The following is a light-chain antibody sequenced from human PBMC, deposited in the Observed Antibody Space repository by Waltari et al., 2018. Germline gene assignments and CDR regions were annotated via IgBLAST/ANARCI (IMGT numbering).Light chain of an antibody. CDR2: DNT. CDR3: QSYDVGLGGV. Sequence: QSVLTQPPSVAGAPGQRVTISWTGSSSNMGAGCDVHRYQGVPRAPPKPLIYDNTKRPSGVPDRFSGSKSGTSASQAITGLQGEDEAHYYCQSYDVGLGGVFGGGTKVTVL. V-gene: IGLV1-40*01. J-gene: IGLJ3*02. CDR1: SSNMGAGCD.